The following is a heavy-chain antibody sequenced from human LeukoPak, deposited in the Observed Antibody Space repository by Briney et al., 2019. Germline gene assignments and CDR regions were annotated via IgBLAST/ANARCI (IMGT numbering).Heavy chain of an antibody. CDR2: IYYSGRT. CDR3: ARGVRFLEWLQFDY. D-gene: IGHD3-3*01. Sequence: SETLSLTCTVSGGSISSHYWSWIRQPPGKGLEWIGYIYYSGRTNYNPSLKSRVTISVDTSKNQFSLKLSSVTAADTAVYYCARGVRFLEWLQFDYWGQGTLVTVSS. J-gene: IGHJ4*02. CDR1: GGSISSHY. V-gene: IGHV4-59*11.